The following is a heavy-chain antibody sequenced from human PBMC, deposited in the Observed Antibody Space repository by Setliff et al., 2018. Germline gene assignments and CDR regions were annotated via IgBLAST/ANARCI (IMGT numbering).Heavy chain of an antibody. CDR1: GFTFSSYP. J-gene: IGHJ4*02. V-gene: IGHV3-30*07. CDR3: VTSTIIIYYFDF. Sequence: GGSLRLSCAASGFTFSSYPMHWVRQAPGKGLEWVAVTSYDGINKYYAESVQGRFTTSRDNSKNTLYLQMNSLRAEDTAVYYCVTSTIIIYYFDFWGQGTPVTVSS. D-gene: IGHD3-10*01. CDR2: TSYDGINK.